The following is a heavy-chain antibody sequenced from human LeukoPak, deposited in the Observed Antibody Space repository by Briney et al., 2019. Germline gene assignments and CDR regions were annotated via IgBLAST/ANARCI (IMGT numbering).Heavy chain of an antibody. J-gene: IGHJ4*02. Sequence: QSGGSLRLSCAASGFTFSSYWMSWVRQAPGKGLEWVSTISSGGDNTYYADSVKGRFTISRDNSKITLSLQMNSLRAEDTAVYYCAKLPNTGSDFNYWGQGTLVTVSS. CDR2: ISSGGDNT. V-gene: IGHV3-23*01. CDR1: GFTFSSYW. CDR3: AKLPNTGSDFNY. D-gene: IGHD2-15*01.